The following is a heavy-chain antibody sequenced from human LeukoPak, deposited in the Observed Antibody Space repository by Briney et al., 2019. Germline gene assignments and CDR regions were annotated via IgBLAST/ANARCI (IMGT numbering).Heavy chain of an antibody. CDR2: INHSGST. D-gene: IGHD1-26*01. Sequence: SETLSLTCAVYGGSFSGYYWSWIRQPPGKGLEWIGEINHSGSTNYNPSLKSRVTISVDTSKNQFSLKLSSVTAADTAVYYCARGPIVGATIDYWGQGTLVTVSS. V-gene: IGHV4-34*01. J-gene: IGHJ4*02. CDR3: ARGPIVGATIDY. CDR1: GGSFSGYY.